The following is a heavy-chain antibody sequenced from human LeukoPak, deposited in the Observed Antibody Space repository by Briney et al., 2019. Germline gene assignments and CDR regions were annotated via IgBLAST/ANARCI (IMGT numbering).Heavy chain of an antibody. Sequence: ASVKVSCKASGYTFTSYDINWVRQATGQGLEWMGWMNPNSGNTGYAQKFQGRVTITRNTSISTAYMELGSLRSEDTAVYYCARYVCSSTSCYSDYWGQGTLVTVSS. CDR1: GYTFTSYD. CDR3: ARYVCSSTSCYSDY. J-gene: IGHJ4*02. CDR2: MNPNSGNT. D-gene: IGHD2-2*01. V-gene: IGHV1-8*03.